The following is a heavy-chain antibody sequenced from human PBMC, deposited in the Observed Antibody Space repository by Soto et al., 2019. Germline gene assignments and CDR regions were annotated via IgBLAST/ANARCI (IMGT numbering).Heavy chain of an antibody. CDR2: ISSTTNYI. CDR1: GFTFTRYS. V-gene: IGHV3-21*06. CDR3: ARESEDLTSNFDY. J-gene: IGHJ4*02. Sequence: SLRLSCAASGFTFTRYSMNWVRQAPGKGLEWVSSISSTTNYIYYGDSMKGRFTISRDNAKNSLYLEMSSLRAEDTTVYYCARESEDLTSNFDYWGQGTLVTVSS.